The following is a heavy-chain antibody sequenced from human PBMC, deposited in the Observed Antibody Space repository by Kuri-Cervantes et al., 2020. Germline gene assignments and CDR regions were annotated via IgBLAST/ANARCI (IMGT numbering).Heavy chain of an antibody. CDR3: ARAALRYFPLPY. D-gene: IGHD3-9*01. Sequence: ASVKVSSKASGYTFTSYGISWVRQAPGQGLEWMGWISAYNGNTNYAQKLQGRVTMTTDTSTSTAYMELSSLRSEDTAVYYCARAALRYFPLPYWGQGTLVTVSS. CDR1: GYTFTSYG. CDR2: ISAYNGNT. V-gene: IGHV1-18*01. J-gene: IGHJ4*02.